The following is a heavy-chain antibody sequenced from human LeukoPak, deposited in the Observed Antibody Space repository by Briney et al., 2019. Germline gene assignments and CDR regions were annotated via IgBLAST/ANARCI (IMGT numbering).Heavy chain of an antibody. J-gene: IGHJ4*02. Sequence: VASVKVSCKASGGTFSSYAISWVRQAPGQGLEWMGGIIPIFGTANYAQKFQGGVTITADESTSTAYMELSSLRSEDTAVYYCARDSGHGDYVPFDYWGQGTLVTVSS. D-gene: IGHD4-17*01. CDR1: GGTFSSYA. CDR3: ARDSGHGDYVPFDY. V-gene: IGHV1-69*13. CDR2: IIPIFGTA.